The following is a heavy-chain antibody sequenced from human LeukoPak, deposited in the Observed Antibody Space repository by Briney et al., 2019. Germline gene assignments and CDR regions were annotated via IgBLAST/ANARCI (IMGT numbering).Heavy chain of an antibody. CDR2: INPNSGGT. CDR3: ARAGYDFWTIPDY. V-gene: IGHV1-2*02. CDR1: GYTFTGYY. D-gene: IGHD3-3*01. J-gene: IGHJ4*02. Sequence: EASVKVSCKASGYTFTGYYMHWVRQAPGQGLEWMGWINPNSGGTNYAQKFQGRVTMTRDTSISTAYMELSRLRSDDTAVYYCARAGYDFWTIPDYWGQGTLVTVSS.